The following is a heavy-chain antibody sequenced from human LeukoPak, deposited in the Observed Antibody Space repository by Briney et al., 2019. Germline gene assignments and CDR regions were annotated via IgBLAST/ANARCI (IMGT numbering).Heavy chain of an antibody. J-gene: IGHJ4*02. CDR1: GGTFSSYA. CDR3: ARDGKLPKKRPFDY. V-gene: IGHV1-18*01. CDR2: ISAYNGNT. D-gene: IGHD2-15*01. Sequence: GASVKVSCKASGGTFSSYAISWVRQAPGQGLEWMGWISAYNGNTNYAQKLQGRVTMTTDTSTSTAYMELRSLRSDDTAVYYCARDGKLPKKRPFDYWGQGTLVTVSS.